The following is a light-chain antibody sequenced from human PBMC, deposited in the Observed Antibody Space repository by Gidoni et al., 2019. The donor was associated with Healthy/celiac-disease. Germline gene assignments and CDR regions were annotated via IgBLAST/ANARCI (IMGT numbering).Light chain of an antibody. V-gene: IGKV4-1*01. Sequence: DIVMTQSPASLAVSLGARATINCKSSQSVLYSSNTKNYLAWYQQKPGQPPKLLIYWASTRESGVPDRFSGSGSGTDFTLTISSLQAEDVAVYYCQQYYSTPLTFGGGTKVEIK. J-gene: IGKJ4*01. CDR1: QSVLYSSNTKNY. CDR2: WAS. CDR3: QQYYSTPLT.